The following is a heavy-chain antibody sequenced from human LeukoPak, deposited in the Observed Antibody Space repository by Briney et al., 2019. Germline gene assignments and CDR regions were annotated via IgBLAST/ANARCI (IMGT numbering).Heavy chain of an antibody. CDR2: IYYSGST. V-gene: IGHV4-30-4*08. Sequence: SETLSLTCTVSGGPISSGDYYWSWIRQPPGKGLEWIGYIYYSGSTYYNPSLKSRVTISVDTSKNQFSLKLSSVTAADTAVYYCARDDGRGVVTPYWGQGTLVTVSS. J-gene: IGHJ4*02. D-gene: IGHD2-21*02. CDR1: GGPISSGDYY. CDR3: ARDDGRGVVTPY.